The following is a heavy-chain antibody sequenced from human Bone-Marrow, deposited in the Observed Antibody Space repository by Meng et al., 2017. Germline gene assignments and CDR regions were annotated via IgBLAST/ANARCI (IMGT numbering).Heavy chain of an antibody. J-gene: IGHJ5*02. Sequence: QTRSLTGAVYGGSFSGYYWSWIRQPPGKGLEWIGEINHSGSTNYNPSLKSRVTISVDTSKNQFSLKLSSVTAADTAVYYCARVSDTAMVTGRVSFDPWGQGTLVTVSS. CDR1: GGSFSGYY. CDR3: ARVSDTAMVTGRVSFDP. V-gene: IGHV4-34*01. CDR2: INHSGST. D-gene: IGHD5-18*01.